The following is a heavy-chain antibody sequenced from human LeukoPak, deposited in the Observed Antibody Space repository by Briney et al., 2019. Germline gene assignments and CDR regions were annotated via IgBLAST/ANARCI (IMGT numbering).Heavy chain of an antibody. D-gene: IGHD3-22*01. CDR1: GLTFSDYY. Sequence: AGGSLILSCAASGLTFSDYYMTWIRQAPGKGLEWVSSISGTGTTIYSADSVRGRFTVSRDNARNSLFLHMNSLRAEDTAVYYCAVQITMIVVVPYFDYWGQGTLVTVSS. CDR2: ISGTGTTI. J-gene: IGHJ4*02. V-gene: IGHV3-11*04. CDR3: AVQITMIVVVPYFDY.